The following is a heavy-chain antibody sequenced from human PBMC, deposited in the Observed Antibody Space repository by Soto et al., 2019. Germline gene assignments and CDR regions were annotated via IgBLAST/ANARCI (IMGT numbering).Heavy chain of an antibody. D-gene: IGHD1-20*01. CDR1: GYTFTSYG. J-gene: IGHJ4*02. CDR3: ARDPPNWNDGFDY. Sequence: QVQLVQSGAEVKKPGASVKVSCKASGYTFTSYGISWVRQAPGQGLEWMGWISGYNGYTNTAQKLQGRVTMTRDTSTSTAYMELWSLRSDDTAVYYCARDPPNWNDGFDYWGQGTLVTVSS. V-gene: IGHV1-18*01. CDR2: ISGYNGYT.